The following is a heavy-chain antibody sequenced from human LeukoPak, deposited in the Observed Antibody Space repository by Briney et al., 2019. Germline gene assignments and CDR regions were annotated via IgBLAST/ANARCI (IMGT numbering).Heavy chain of an antibody. CDR1: GGSFSGYY. D-gene: IGHD3-10*01. CDR2: INHSGST. Sequence: SETLSLTCAVYGGSFSGYYWSWIRQPPGKGLEWIGEINHSGSTNYNPSLKSRVTISVDTSKNQFSLKLSSVTAADTAVYYCARGLGMRGFDYWGQGTLVTVSS. V-gene: IGHV4-34*01. CDR3: ARGLGMRGFDY. J-gene: IGHJ4*02.